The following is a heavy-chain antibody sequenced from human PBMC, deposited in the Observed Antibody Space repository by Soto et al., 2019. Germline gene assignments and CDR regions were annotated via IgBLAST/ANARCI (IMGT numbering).Heavy chain of an antibody. CDR1: GGSFSGYY. CDR2: INHSGST. J-gene: IGHJ4*02. D-gene: IGHD6-6*01. Sequence: SETLSLTCAVYGGSFSGYYWSWIRQPPGKGLEWIGEINHSGSTNYNPSLTSRVTLSVDTSKNQFSLKLSSVTAADTAVYYCARSIAARRGTIDYWGQGTLVTVSS. V-gene: IGHV4-34*01. CDR3: ARSIAARRGTIDY.